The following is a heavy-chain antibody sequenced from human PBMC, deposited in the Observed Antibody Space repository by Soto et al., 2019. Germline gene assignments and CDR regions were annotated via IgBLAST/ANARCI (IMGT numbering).Heavy chain of an antibody. Sequence: QVQLVESGGGVVQPARSLRLSCAASGLTFSNYAVHWARQAPGKGPEWVAVISYDGSDKKYADSVKGRFTISRDNSKNTVYLQMNALRAEDTAVYYCTSEHEGDYWGQGTLVTVSS. V-gene: IGHV3-30*03. J-gene: IGHJ4*02. D-gene: IGHD2-21*01. CDR2: ISYDGSDK. CDR1: GLTFSNYA. CDR3: TSEHEGDY.